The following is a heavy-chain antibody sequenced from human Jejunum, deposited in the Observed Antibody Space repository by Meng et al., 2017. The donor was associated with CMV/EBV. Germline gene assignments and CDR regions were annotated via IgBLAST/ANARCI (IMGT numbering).Heavy chain of an antibody. D-gene: IGHD3-16*01. CDR2: IHPITGGT. V-gene: IGHV1-2*02. CDR1: YTVTDYY. CDR3: AKVIMTSRPGSPLDY. Sequence: YTVTDYYMQGVRPAPGQGLELMGWIHPITGGTHYTQKFQGRVTMTRDTSISTAYMDLTRLTSDDTAVYYCAKVIMTSRPGSPLDYWGQGTLVTVSS. J-gene: IGHJ4*02.